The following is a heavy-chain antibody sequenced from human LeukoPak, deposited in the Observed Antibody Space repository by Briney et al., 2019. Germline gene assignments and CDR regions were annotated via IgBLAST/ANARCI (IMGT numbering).Heavy chain of an antibody. J-gene: IGHJ6*02. Sequence: ASVNVSCTASGYTFTSYGISWVRQAPGQGLEWMGWISAYNGNTNYAQKIQGRVTLTTDTSTSTAYMELRSLRSDDTAVYYCARDRLMTTVTTVLYGMDVWGQGTTVTVSS. CDR1: GYTFTSYG. CDR3: ARDRLMTTVTTVLYGMDV. CDR2: ISAYNGNT. D-gene: IGHD4-17*01. V-gene: IGHV1-18*01.